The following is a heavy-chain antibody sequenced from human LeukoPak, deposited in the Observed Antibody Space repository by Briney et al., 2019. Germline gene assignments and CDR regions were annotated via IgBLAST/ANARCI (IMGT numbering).Heavy chain of an antibody. CDR3: AKGLALGYCSGGSCYYYYGMDV. J-gene: IGHJ6*02. Sequence: SGGSLRLSCAASGFTFDDYAMHWVRHAPGKGLEWVSGISWNSGSIGYADSVKGRFTISRDNAKNSLYLQMNSLRAEDTAVYYCAKGLALGYCSGGSCYYYYGMDVWGQGTTVTVSS. V-gene: IGHV3-9*01. D-gene: IGHD2-15*01. CDR2: ISWNSGSI. CDR1: GFTFDDYA.